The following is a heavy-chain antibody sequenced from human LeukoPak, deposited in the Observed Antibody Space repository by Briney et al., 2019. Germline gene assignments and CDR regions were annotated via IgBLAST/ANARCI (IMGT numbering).Heavy chain of an antibody. V-gene: IGHV4-4*07. J-gene: IGHJ6*02. CDR3: ARETLDIVVVPAAPPAARYYYYYGMDV. CDR2: IYTSGST. D-gene: IGHD2-2*01. CDR1: GGSISSYY. Sequence: PSETLSLTCTVSGGSISSYYWSWIRQPAGKGLEWIGRIYTSGSTNCNPSLKSRVTMSVDTSKNQFSLKLSSVTAADTAVYYCARETLDIVVVPAAPPAARYYYYYGMDVWGQGTTVTVSS.